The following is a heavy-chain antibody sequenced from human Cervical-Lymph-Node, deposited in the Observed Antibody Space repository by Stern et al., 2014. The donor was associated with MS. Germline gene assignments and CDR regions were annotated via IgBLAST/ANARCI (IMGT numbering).Heavy chain of an antibody. D-gene: IGHD5-24*01. J-gene: IGHJ6*02. Sequence: ESGPALVKPTQTLTLTCTFSGFSLSTSGMCVSWIRQPPGKALEXLALLDWDDDKYYSTSLKTRLTISKDPSKNQVVLTMTNMDPVDTATYYCARIRSMATDYYYGMDVWGQGTTVTVSS. CDR1: GFSLSTSGMC. CDR3: ARIRSMATDYYYGMDV. CDR2: LDWDDDK. V-gene: IGHV2-70*01.